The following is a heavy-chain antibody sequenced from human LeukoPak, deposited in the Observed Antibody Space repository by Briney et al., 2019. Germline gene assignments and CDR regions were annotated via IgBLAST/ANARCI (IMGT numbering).Heavy chain of an antibody. V-gene: IGHV3-7*05. D-gene: IGHD6-19*01. J-gene: IGHJ5*01. CDR1: GFTFTNAW. CDR3: ARIDGYNSGWFDY. Sequence: PGGTLRLSCAASGFTFTNAWMSWVRQAPGKGLEWVANINQDGGAEYYVDSVKGRFTISRDNAKNSLYLQMNGLRAEDTAVYYCARIDGYNSGWFDYWGQGTLVAVSS. CDR2: INQDGGAE.